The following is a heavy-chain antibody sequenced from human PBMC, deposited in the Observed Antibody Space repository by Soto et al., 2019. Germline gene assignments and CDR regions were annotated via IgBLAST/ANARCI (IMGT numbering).Heavy chain of an antibody. D-gene: IGHD4-17*01. J-gene: IGHJ4*02. V-gene: IGHV4-39*01. CDR2: IYYSGST. Sequence: SETLSLTCTVSGGSISSSSYYWGWIRQPPGKGLEWIGSIYYSGSTYYNPSLKSRVTISVDTSKNQFSLKLSSVTAADTAVYYCAGYYGTPQRPTSYSDYWGQGTLVTVSS. CDR3: AGYYGTPQRPTSYSDY. CDR1: GGSISSSSYY.